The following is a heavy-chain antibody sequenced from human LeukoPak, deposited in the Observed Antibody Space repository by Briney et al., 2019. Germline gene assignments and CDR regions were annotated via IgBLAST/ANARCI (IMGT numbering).Heavy chain of an antibody. Sequence: GGSLRLSCAASGFTFSSYGMHWVRQAPGKGLEWGAVIWYDGSNKYYADSVKGRFTISRDNSKNTLYLQMNSLRAEDTAVYYCARGILEWLSPLYTDYYGMDVWGQGTTVTVSS. J-gene: IGHJ6*02. CDR3: ARGILEWLSPLYTDYYGMDV. V-gene: IGHV3-33*01. CDR2: IWYDGSNK. CDR1: GFTFSSYG. D-gene: IGHD3-3*01.